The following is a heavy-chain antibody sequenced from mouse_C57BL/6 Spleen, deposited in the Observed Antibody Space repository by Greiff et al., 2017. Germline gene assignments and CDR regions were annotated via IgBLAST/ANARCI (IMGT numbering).Heavy chain of an antibody. D-gene: IGHD2-1*01. CDR3: ARSDIYYGNYDFDY. CDR1: GYTFTSYW. Sequence: QVQLQQPGAELVKPGASVKLSCKASGYTFTSYWMHWVKQRPGQGLEWIGMIHPNSGSTNYNEKFKSKATLTVDKSSSTAYMQLSSLTSEDSAVYDCARSDIYYGNYDFDYWGQGTTLTVSS. CDR2: IHPNSGST. V-gene: IGHV1-64*01. J-gene: IGHJ2*01.